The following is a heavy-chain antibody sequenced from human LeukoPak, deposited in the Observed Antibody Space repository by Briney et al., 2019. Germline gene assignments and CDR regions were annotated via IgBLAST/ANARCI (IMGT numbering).Heavy chain of an antibody. D-gene: IGHD3-22*01. J-gene: IGHJ6*03. V-gene: IGHV1-8*01. CDR2: MNPNSGNT. CDR1: GYTFISYH. CDR3: ARANDSSGHRRYYYYMDV. Sequence: ASVKVSCKASGYTFISYHINWVRQATGQGLEWMGWMNPNSGNTGYAQKFQGRVTMTRNTSISTAYMELSSLRSEDTAVYYCARANDSSGHRRYYYYMDVWGKGTTVTISS.